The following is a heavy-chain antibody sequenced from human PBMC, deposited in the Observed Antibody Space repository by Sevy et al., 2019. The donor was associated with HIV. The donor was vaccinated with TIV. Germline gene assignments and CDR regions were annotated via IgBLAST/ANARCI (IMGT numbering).Heavy chain of an antibody. J-gene: IGHJ4*02. CDR2: MKQDGSEK. Sequence: GGSLRLSCAASGFTFSSYWMSWVRQAPGKGLEWVATMKQDGSEKYYVDSVKGRFTISRDNARNSLYLQINSLRAEDRGLYYCVRGGLGGYSYSLDCWGQGTLVTVSS. CDR3: VRGGLGGYSYSLDC. V-gene: IGHV3-7*01. CDR1: GFTFSSYW. D-gene: IGHD5-18*01.